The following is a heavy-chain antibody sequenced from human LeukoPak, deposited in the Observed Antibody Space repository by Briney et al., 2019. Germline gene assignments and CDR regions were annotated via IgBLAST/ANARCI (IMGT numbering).Heavy chain of an antibody. CDR1: GFTFSSYA. Sequence: GGSLRLSCAASGFTFSSYAMSWVRQAPGKGLEWVSAISGSGGSTYYADSVKGRFTISRDNCKNTLYLQMNSLRAEDTAVYYCAKVTAYYYDSSGYLDYWGQGTLVTVSS. CDR2: ISGSGGST. CDR3: AKVTAYYYDSSGYLDY. J-gene: IGHJ4*02. D-gene: IGHD3-22*01. V-gene: IGHV3-23*01.